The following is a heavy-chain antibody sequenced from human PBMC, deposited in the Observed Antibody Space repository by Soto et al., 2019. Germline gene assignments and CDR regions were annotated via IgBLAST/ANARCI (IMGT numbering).Heavy chain of an antibody. CDR1: GFTFSSYG. CDR3: ATSRVGYCSSTSCYEADY. Sequence: QVQLVESGGGVVQPGRSLRLSCAASGFTFSSYGMHWVRQAPGKGLEWVAVISYDGSNKYYADSVKGRFTISRDNSKNTXXLQMNSLRAEDTAVYYCATSRVGYCSSTSCYEADYWGQGTLVTVSS. J-gene: IGHJ4*02. CDR2: ISYDGSNK. D-gene: IGHD2-2*01. V-gene: IGHV3-30*03.